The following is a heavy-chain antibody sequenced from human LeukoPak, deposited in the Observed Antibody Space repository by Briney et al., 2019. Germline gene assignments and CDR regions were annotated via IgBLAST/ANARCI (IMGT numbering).Heavy chain of an antibody. V-gene: IGHV3-74*01. J-gene: IGHJ1*01. CDR1: GFTFSSYW. Sequence: GGSLRLSCAASGFTFSSYWMHWVRQAPGKGLVWVSRTKSDGKKNYADSVKGRFTISRDNAKNTVSLQMNSLRAEDTGVYYCARAPSEIGGYYPEYFRHWGQGALVTVSS. CDR3: ARAPSEIGGYYPEYFRH. CDR2: TKSDGKK. D-gene: IGHD3-22*01.